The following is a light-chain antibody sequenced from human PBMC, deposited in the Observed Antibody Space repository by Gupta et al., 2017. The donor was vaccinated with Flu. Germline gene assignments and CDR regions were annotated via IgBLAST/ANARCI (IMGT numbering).Light chain of an antibody. V-gene: IGLV7-43*01. J-gene: IGLJ3*02. CDR1: AGAVISDYY. CDR3: LIMYGNAWV. CDR2: KTD. Sequence: QTVVTQEPSLTVSPGGTGTLTCASSAGAVISDYYPNWFQQKAGQAPRALIYKTDNKHSWTPARFSGSLLGGKAVLTLSGAQPEDEADYYCLIMYGNAWVFGGGTKLTVL.